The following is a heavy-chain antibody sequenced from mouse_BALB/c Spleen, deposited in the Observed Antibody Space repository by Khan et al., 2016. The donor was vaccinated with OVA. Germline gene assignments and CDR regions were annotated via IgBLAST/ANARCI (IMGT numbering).Heavy chain of an antibody. Sequence: LVESGPEMKKPGETVKISCKASGYTFTNYGMNWVKQSPGKALKWMGWINTFTGEPTYADDFKGRFAFSLETSASTAYLQINNLKNEDTATXCGARPPYFSYSLDHWGQGTSVTVAS. J-gene: IGHJ4*01. D-gene: IGHD2-12*01. CDR3: ARPPYFSYSLDH. V-gene: IGHV9-3-1*01. CDR1: GYTFTNYG. CDR2: INTFTGEP.